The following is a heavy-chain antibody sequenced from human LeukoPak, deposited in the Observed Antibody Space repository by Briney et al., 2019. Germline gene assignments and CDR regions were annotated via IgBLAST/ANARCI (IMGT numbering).Heavy chain of an antibody. D-gene: IGHD3-10*01. Sequence: GGSLRLSCAASGFTFDDYTMHWVRQAPGKGLEWVSLISWDGGSTYYADSMKGRFTISRDNSKNSLYPQMNSLRTEDTALYYCAKDYYGSGSYRARKLPLYYYYGMDVWGQGTTVTVSS. J-gene: IGHJ6*02. CDR1: GFTFDDYT. CDR2: ISWDGGST. CDR3: AKDYYGSGSYRARKLPLYYYYGMDV. V-gene: IGHV3-43*01.